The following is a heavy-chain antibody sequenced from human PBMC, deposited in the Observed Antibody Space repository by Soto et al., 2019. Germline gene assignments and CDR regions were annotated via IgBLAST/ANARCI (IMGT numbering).Heavy chain of an antibody. V-gene: IGHV4-59*01. D-gene: IGHD3-22*01. CDR2: IYDSGST. Sequence: SETLSLTCTVVGGSISRYYWSWIRQPPGKGLEWIGYIYDSGSTKYNPSLKSRVTMSVDTTNNQFYLKLTYVTAADTAVYYCAREDYFDSGGFPIWGQGTLVTVSS. J-gene: IGHJ4*02. CDR3: AREDYFDSGGFPI. CDR1: GGSISRYY.